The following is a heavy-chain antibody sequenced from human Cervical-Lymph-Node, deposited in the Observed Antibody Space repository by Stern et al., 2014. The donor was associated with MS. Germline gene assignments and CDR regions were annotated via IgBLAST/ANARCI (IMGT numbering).Heavy chain of an antibody. CDR1: GFPFSSQA. J-gene: IGHJ4*02. D-gene: IGHD6-19*01. CDR2: ISYDGSKK. Sequence: VQLVESGGGGVHLGRPRRLSAEASGFPFSSQAMHGARQAPGKGLGWGALISYDGSKKYYADSVKGRFTISRDNSENTVYLQMNSLRAEDTAVYYCARVVAVAGTSFDYWGQGTAVTVSS. CDR3: ARVVAVAGTSFDY. V-gene: IGHV3-30-3*01.